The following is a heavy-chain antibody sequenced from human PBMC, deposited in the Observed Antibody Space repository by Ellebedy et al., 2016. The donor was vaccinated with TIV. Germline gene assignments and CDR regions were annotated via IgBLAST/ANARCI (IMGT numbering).Heavy chain of an antibody. CDR3: ARQLKGYEKYNWFDP. CDR1: GYSFTSYW. V-gene: IGHV5-51*01. CDR2: IYPGDSDT. J-gene: IGHJ5*02. Sequence: ASVKVSCKGSGYSFTSYWIGWVRQMPGKGLEWMGIIYPGDSDTRYSPSFQGQVTISADKSISTAYLQWSSLKASDTAMYYCARQLKGYEKYNWFDPWGQGTLVTVSS. D-gene: IGHD2-2*01.